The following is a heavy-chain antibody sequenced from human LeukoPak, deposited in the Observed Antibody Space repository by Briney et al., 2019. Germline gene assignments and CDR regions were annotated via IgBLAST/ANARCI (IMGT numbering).Heavy chain of an antibody. V-gene: IGHV4-34*01. CDR2: VNHSGGT. CDR1: GGSFSGYY. D-gene: IGHD2-2*01. J-gene: IGHJ6*03. CDR3: ARGRTGYQLLPTKKNYSYYYVDV. Sequence: SETLSLTCAVYGGSFSGYYWSWIRQPPGKGLEWIGEVNHSGGTNYNPSLKRRVTISLDTSKNQFSLKLSSVTAADTAMYFCARGRTGYQLLPTKKNYSYYYVDVWGKGTSVTVSS.